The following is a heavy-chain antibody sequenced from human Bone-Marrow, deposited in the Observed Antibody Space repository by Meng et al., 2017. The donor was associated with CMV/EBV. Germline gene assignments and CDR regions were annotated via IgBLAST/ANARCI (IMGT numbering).Heavy chain of an antibody. J-gene: IGHJ6*02. Sequence: SETLSLTCAVYGGSFSGYYWSWIRQPPGKGLEWIGEINHSGSTNYNPSLKSRVTITVDTSKNKSSLKLSSVTAADTAVYSCARGGIAARPVYYYGMDVWGQWTTVTVSS. D-gene: IGHD6-6*01. CDR1: GGSFSGYY. CDR3: ARGGIAARPVYYYGMDV. CDR2: INHSGST. V-gene: IGHV4-34*01.